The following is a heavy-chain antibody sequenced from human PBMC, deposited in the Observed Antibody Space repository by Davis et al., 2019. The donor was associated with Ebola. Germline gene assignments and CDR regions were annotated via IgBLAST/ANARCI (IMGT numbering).Heavy chain of an antibody. CDR3: TRGGKPHRFGIAAAAHYYYGMDV. D-gene: IGHD6-13*01. V-gene: IGHV3-49*03. Sequence: PGGSLRLSCTASGFTFGDYAMSWFRQAPGKGLEWVGFIRSKAYGGTTEYAASVKGRFTISRDDSKSIAYLQMNSLKTEDTAVYYCTRGGKPHRFGIAAAAHYYYGMDVWGKGTTVTVSS. CDR1: GFTFGDYA. CDR2: IRSKAYGGTT. J-gene: IGHJ6*04.